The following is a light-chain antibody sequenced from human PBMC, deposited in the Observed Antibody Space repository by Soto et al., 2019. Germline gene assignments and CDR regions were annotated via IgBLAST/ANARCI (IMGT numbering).Light chain of an antibody. CDR3: SSYSISTAYL. CDR1: SSDVGGYDY. Sequence: ALTQPAWVSGSPGQSITISCTGTSSDVGGYDYVSWYQLHPGKAPKLMVFEVSNRPSGVSYRFSGSKSGNTASLTISGLQAEDEADYFCSSYSISTAYLFGPGTKVTVL. J-gene: IGLJ1*01. V-gene: IGLV2-14*01. CDR2: EVS.